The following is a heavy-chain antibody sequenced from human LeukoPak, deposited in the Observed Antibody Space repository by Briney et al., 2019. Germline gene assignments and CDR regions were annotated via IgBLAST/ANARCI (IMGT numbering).Heavy chain of an antibody. D-gene: IGHD6-19*01. CDR2: ISAYNGNT. J-gene: IGHJ6*03. Sequence: VASVKVSCKASGYTFTSYGISWVRQAPGQGLEWMGWISAYNGNTNYAQKLQGRVTMTTDTSTSTAYMELRSLRSDDTAVYYCARAFRQWRNYYYYYYMDVWGKGTTVTVSS. CDR3: ARAFRQWRNYYYYYYMDV. V-gene: IGHV1-18*01. CDR1: GYTFTSYG.